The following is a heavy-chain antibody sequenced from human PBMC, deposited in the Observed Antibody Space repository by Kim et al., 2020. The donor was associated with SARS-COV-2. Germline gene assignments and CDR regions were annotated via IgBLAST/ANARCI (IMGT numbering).Heavy chain of an antibody. V-gene: IGHV3-23*01. CDR1: GFTLSTYD. Sequence: GGSLRLSCAASGFTLSTYDMSWVRQAPGKGLEWVSTIGASTAGTFYAESVRGRFTISRDNSKNTLYLQMNTLRAEDTALYYCAKRDRHIYSDHWCQGSL. CDR3: AKRDRHIYSDH. D-gene: IGHD2-21*01. CDR2: IGASTAGT. J-gene: IGHJ1*01.